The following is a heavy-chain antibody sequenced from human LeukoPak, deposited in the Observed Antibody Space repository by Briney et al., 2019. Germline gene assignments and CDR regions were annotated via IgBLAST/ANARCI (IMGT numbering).Heavy chain of an antibody. CDR1: GFTFSTYG. CDR3: AKNRSGSYIDY. J-gene: IGHJ4*03. V-gene: IGHV3-30*02. D-gene: IGHD1-26*01. CDR2: IQYDGSDK. Sequence: GGSLRLSCAASGFTFSTYGMHWVRQAPGKGLEWVAFIQYDGSDKYYADSVKGRFTISRDNSKNTLYLQMNSLRPEDTAVYYCAKNRSGSYIDYWGPGTLVTVSS.